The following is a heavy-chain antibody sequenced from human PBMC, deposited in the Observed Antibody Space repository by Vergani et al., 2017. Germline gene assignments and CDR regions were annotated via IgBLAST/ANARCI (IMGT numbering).Heavy chain of an antibody. CDR3: ARVMYRDEASTGYRLEGMDI. D-gene: IGHD3-9*01. V-gene: IGHV4-61*02. J-gene: IGHJ6*02. CDR1: GGSVRTSIGYY. CDR2: IFSSGTT. Sequence: QVQLQESGPGLVKPSQTLSLSCTVSGGSVRTSIGYYWTWIRQPAGKTLEWIGEIFSSGTTNYNPSFKNRVTMSVDTSKNQFSLRVNSVTAADTAVYFCARVMYRDEASTGYRLEGMDIWGQGTTVTISS.